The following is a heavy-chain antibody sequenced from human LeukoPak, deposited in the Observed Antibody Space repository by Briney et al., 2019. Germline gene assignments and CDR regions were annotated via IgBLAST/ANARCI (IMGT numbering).Heavy chain of an antibody. Sequence: GGSLRLSCAASGFTFSSYGMHCVRQAPGKGLEWVAFIRYDGSNKYYADSVKGRFTISRDNSKNTLYLQMNSLRAEDTAVYYCAKDHLLYCSGGRCYGPIGYWGQGTLVTVSS. D-gene: IGHD2-15*01. CDR1: GFTFSSYG. J-gene: IGHJ4*02. CDR2: IRYDGSNK. V-gene: IGHV3-30*02. CDR3: AKDHLLYCSGGRCYGPIGY.